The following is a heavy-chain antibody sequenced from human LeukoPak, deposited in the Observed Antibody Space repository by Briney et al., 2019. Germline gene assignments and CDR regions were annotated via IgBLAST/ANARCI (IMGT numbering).Heavy chain of an antibody. Sequence: GGSLRLSCAASGFTFSSYAMSWVRQAPGKGLEWVAFIRYDGSNKYYADSVKGRFTISRDNSKNTLCLQMNSLRAEDTAVYYCAKGAGYCSSTSCYSWFDPWGQGTLVTVSS. CDR2: IRYDGSNK. CDR1: GFTFSSYA. J-gene: IGHJ5*02. CDR3: AKGAGYCSSTSCYSWFDP. D-gene: IGHD2-2*01. V-gene: IGHV3-30*02.